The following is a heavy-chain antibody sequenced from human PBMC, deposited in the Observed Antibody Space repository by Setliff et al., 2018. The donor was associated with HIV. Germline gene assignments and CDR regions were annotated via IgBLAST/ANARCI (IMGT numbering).Heavy chain of an antibody. Sequence: KTSETLSLTCAVYGGSFSDYYWSWIRQPPGKGLEWIGEINHSGSTNYNPSLKSRLSISVDTSKTQYSLKMISVTAADTAMYYRAISIVGVTSEMYWAQGTLVTVSS. CDR1: GGSFSDYY. CDR3: AISIVGVTSEMY. J-gene: IGHJ4*02. V-gene: IGHV4-34*01. D-gene: IGHD2-21*02. CDR2: INHSGST.